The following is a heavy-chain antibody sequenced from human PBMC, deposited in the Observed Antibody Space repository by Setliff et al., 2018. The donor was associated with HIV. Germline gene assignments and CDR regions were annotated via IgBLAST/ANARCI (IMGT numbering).Heavy chain of an antibody. CDR3: ASEKKAWSVSDSFYEY. V-gene: IGHV4-39*07. Sequence: SETLSLTCTVSGVYISGSSYYWGWVRQPPGKGLEWIGSIYYSGSTSHNPSLKSRVTISVDTSKKKFSLKLTSMTATDTAVYYCASEKKAWSVSDSFYEYWGQGVPVTVSS. D-gene: IGHD3-3*01. J-gene: IGHJ4*02. CDR1: GVYISGSSYY. CDR2: IYYSGST.